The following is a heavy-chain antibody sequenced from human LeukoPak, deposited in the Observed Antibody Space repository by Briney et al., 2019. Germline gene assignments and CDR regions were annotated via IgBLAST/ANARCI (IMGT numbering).Heavy chain of an antibody. Sequence: ASVKVSCKASGGTFISYAISWVRQAPGQGLEWMGRIIPIFGTANYAQKFQGRVTITTDESTSTAYMELSSLRSEDTAVYYCARDSYHYDFWSGPLDYWGQGTLVTVSS. V-gene: IGHV1-69*05. J-gene: IGHJ4*02. CDR3: ARDSYHYDFWSGPLDY. CDR1: GGTFISYA. CDR2: IIPIFGTA. D-gene: IGHD3-3*01.